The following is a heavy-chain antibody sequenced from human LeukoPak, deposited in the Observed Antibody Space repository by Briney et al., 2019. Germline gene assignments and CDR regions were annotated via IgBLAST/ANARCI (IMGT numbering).Heavy chain of an antibody. CDR2: ISTYNGNT. CDR1: GYTLTSYG. Sequence: ASEKVSCKACGYTLTSYGIRGVRQAPAQGREGMGWISTYNGNTNYAQKLQGRVTMTTDTSTTTAYMELRSLRSDDTAVYYCARDGTYYYGSGSRPADYWGQGTLVTVSS. J-gene: IGHJ4*02. D-gene: IGHD3-10*01. CDR3: ARDGTYYYGSGSRPADY. V-gene: IGHV1-18*01.